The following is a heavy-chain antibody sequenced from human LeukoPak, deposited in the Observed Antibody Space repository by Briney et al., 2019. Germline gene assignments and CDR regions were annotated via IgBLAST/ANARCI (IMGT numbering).Heavy chain of an antibody. J-gene: IGHJ4*02. V-gene: IGHV3-23*01. CDR1: GFTVSSYA. CDR3: AKGRLQQPRSYYFDY. CDR2: IRGSGGST. D-gene: IGHD6-13*01. Sequence: PWGPLRLSCAASGFTVSSYAMSWARQAPGKGLEWGSAIRGSGGSTDYPDSANGPFTISTDNSKNTLYLQMNSLRAEDTAVYYCAKGRLQQPRSYYFDYWGQGTLVTVSS.